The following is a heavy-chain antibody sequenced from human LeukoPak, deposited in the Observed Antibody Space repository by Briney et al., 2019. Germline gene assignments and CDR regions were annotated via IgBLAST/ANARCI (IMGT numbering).Heavy chain of an antibody. CDR3: ARGLAAAAIRGGY. CDR2: ISYDGSNK. J-gene: IGHJ4*02. D-gene: IGHD6-13*01. CDR1: GFAFSSYA. V-gene: IGHV3-30-3*01. Sequence: GGSLRLSCAASGFAFSSYAMHWVRQAPGKGLEWVAVISYDGSNKYYADSVKGRFTISRDNSKNTLYLQMNSLRAEDTAVYYCARGLAAAAIRGGYWGQGTLVTVSS.